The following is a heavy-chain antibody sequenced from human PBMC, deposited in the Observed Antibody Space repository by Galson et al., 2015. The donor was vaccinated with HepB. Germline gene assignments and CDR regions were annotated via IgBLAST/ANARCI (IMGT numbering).Heavy chain of an antibody. CDR2: ISGSGGST. V-gene: IGHV3-23*01. CDR3: ARLIAADLGSWFDP. CDR1: GFTFSSYA. Sequence: SLRLSCAASGFTFSSYAMSWVRQAPGKGLEWVSAISGSGGSTYYADSVKGRFTISRDNSKNTLYLQMNSLRAEDTAVYYCARLIAADLGSWFDPWGQGTLVTVSS. D-gene: IGHD6-13*01. J-gene: IGHJ5*02.